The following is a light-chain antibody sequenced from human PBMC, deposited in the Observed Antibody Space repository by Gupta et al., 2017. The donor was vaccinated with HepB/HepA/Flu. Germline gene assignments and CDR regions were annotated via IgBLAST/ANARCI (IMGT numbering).Light chain of an antibody. CDR2: EVN. CDR3: CSYAGGNSFV. CDR1: RSDVGSYDL. J-gene: IGLJ3*02. Sequence: QSALTQPASVSGSPGQSVTISCIGTRSDVGSYDLVSWYQQHPGKAPKVLIYEVNKRPSGVSDRFSGSKYDNTASLTISGLQAEDEADYYCCSYAGGNSFVVGGGTKLTVL. V-gene: IGLV2-23*02.